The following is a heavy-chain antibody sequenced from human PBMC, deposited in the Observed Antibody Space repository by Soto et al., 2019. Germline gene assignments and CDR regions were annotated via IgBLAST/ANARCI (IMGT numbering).Heavy chain of an antibody. CDR3: ARGGKDLLFYTWFDP. CDR2: INPHNGGT. CDR1: GYSFTDYY. J-gene: IGHJ5*02. D-gene: IGHD1-26*01. Sequence: QVQLVQSGAEVRKPGASVKVSCKASGYSFTDYYLYWVRQAPGQGLEWMGWINPHNGGTNYAQRFQDRVFMTSDTSITTAFMEVTMLRSDDTAMYYCARGGKDLLFYTWFDPWGQGTLVAVSS. V-gene: IGHV1-2*02.